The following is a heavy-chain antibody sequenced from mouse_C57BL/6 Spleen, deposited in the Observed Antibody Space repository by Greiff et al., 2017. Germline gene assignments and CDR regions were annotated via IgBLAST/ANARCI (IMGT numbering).Heavy chain of an antibody. CDR2: IRNKANGYTT. D-gene: IGHD2-3*01. CDR1: GFTFTDYY. CDR3: ARSLSHYDGYYGAY. V-gene: IGHV7-3*01. Sequence: EVQVVESGGGLVQPGGSLSLSCAASGFTFTDYYMSWVRQPPGKALEWLGFIRNKANGYTTEYSASVKGRFTISRDNSQSILYLQMNALRAEDSATYYCARSLSHYDGYYGAYWGQGTLVTVSA. J-gene: IGHJ3*01.